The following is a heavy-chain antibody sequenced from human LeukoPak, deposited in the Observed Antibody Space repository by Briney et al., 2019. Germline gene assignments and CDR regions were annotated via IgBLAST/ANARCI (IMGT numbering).Heavy chain of an antibody. CDR3: ARANRRSGYYNSKFDY. J-gene: IGHJ4*02. CDR2: ISYDGSNK. CDR1: GFTFSSYA. Sequence: PGGSLRLSCAASGFTFSSYAMHWVRQAPGKGLEWVAVISYDGSNKYYADSVKGRFTISRDNSKNTLYLQMNSLRAEDTAVYYCARANRRSGYYNSKFDYWGQGTLVTVSS. V-gene: IGHV3-30*04. D-gene: IGHD3-3*01.